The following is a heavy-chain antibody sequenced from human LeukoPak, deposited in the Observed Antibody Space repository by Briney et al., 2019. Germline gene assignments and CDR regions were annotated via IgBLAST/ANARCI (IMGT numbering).Heavy chain of an antibody. J-gene: IGHJ5*02. CDR1: GGSISSSSYY. Sequence: SETLSLTCTVSGGSISSSSYYRGWIRQPPGKGLEWIGSIYYSGSTYYNPSLKSRVTISVDTSKNQFSLKLSSVTAADTAVYYCARHSKGWFDPWGQGTLVIVSS. V-gene: IGHV4-39*01. CDR3: ARHSKGWFDP. CDR2: IYYSGST.